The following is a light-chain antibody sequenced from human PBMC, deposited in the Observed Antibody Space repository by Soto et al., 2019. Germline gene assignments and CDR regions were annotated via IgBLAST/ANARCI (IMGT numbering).Light chain of an antibody. V-gene: IGLV2-14*01. J-gene: IGLJ1*01. CDR1: SSDVGGYNY. Sequence: QSALTQPASVSGSPGQSITISCTGTSSDVGGYNYVSWYQQHPGNAPKLMIYEVSNRPSGVSNRFSGSESGNTASLTLSGLQVEDEADYYYSSYTSSSIDYVFGTGTKLTVL. CDR2: EVS. CDR3: SSYTSSSIDYV.